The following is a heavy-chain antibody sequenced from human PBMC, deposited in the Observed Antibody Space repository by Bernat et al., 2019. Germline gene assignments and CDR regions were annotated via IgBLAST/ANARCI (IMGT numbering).Heavy chain of an antibody. J-gene: IGHJ6*02. V-gene: IGHV3-30*18. CDR1: GFTFSSYG. Sequence: QVQLVESGGGVVQPGRSLRLSCAASGFTFSSYGMHWVRQAPGKGLEWVAVISYDGSNKYYADSVKGRFTISRDNSKNTLYLQMNSLRAEDTAVYYCAKLSTEVTLRGRCDDYGMDIWGQGTTVTVSS. CDR2: ISYDGSNK. CDR3: AKLSTEVTLRGRCDDYGMDI. D-gene: IGHD1-1*01.